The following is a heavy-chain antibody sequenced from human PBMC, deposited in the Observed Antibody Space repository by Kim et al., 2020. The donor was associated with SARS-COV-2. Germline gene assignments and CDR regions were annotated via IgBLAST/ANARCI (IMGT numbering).Heavy chain of an antibody. D-gene: IGHD2-21*02. CDR3: ARDRSTGIVVVTAIRFALDY. CDR1: GFTFSSYA. Sequence: GGSLRLSCAASGFTFSSYAMHWVRQAPGKGLEWVAVISYDGSNKYYADSVKGRFTISRDNSKNTLYLQMNSLRAEDTAVYYCARDRSTGIVVVTAIRFALDYWGQGTLVTVSS. CDR2: ISYDGSNK. J-gene: IGHJ4*02. V-gene: IGHV3-30*04.